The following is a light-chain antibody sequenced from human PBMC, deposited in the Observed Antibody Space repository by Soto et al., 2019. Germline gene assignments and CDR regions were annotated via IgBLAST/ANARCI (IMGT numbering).Light chain of an antibody. J-gene: IGKJ2*01. V-gene: IGKV3-20*01. CDR1: KSVSSNY. CDR3: QQYGSSHRYT. CDR2: GAS. Sequence: EIVLTQSPGTLSLSPGERATLSCRASKSVSSNYLAWYQQKPGQAPRLLIYGASSRATGIPDRFSGSGSGTDFTLTISRLEPEDFAVYYCQQYGSSHRYTFGQGTKLEIK.